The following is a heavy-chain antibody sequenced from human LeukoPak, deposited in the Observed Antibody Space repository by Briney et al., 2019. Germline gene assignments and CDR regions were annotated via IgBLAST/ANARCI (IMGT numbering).Heavy chain of an antibody. CDR3: ARATAVAGFDAFDI. Sequence: GGSLRLSCAASGLTSSSYSMNWVRQAPGKGLEWVSSISSSSYIYYADSVKGRFTISRDDAKNSLYLQMNSLRAEDTAVYYCARATAVAGFDAFDIWGQGTMVTVSS. D-gene: IGHD6-19*01. CDR1: GLTSSSYS. V-gene: IGHV3-21*01. CDR2: ISSSSYI. J-gene: IGHJ3*02.